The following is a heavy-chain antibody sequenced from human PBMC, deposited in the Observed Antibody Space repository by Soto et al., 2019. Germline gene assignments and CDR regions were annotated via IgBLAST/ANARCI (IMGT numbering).Heavy chain of an antibody. CDR3: ARGAIGDTAMVTLSYYYGMDV. V-gene: IGHV1-2*04. Sequence: ASVKVSCKASGYTFTGYYMHWVRQAPGQGLEWMGWINPNSGGTNYAQKFQGWVTMTRDTSISTAYMELSRLRSDDTAVYYCARGAIGDTAMVTLSYYYGMDVWGQGTTVTVSS. CDR1: GYTFTGYY. J-gene: IGHJ6*02. CDR2: INPNSGGT. D-gene: IGHD5-18*01.